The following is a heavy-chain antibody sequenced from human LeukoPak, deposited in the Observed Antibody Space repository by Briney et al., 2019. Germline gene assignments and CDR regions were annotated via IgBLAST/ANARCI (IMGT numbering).Heavy chain of an antibody. V-gene: IGHV3-30*18. CDR3: AKSSGYCSNTSCSYYFDY. J-gene: IGHJ4*02. CDR1: GFTFSSYG. CDR2: ISYDGSNK. D-gene: IGHD2-2*01. Sequence: GGSLRLSCAASGFTFSSYGMHWVRQAPGKGLEWVAVISYDGSNKYYADSVKGRFTISRDNSKNTLYLQMNSLRAEDTAVYYCAKSSGYCSNTSCSYYFDYWGQGTLVTVSS.